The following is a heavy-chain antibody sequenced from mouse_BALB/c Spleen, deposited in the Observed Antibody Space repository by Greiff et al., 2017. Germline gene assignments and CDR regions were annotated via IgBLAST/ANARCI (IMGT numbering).Heavy chain of an antibody. Sequence: DLVKPGASVKLSCKASGYTFTSYWINWIKQRPGQGLEWIGRIAPGSGSTYYNEMFKGKATLTVDTSSSTAYIQLSSLSSEDSAVYFCARGSSGYAMDYWGQGTSVTVSS. D-gene: IGHD1-2*01. J-gene: IGHJ4*01. V-gene: IGHV1S41*01. CDR3: ARGSSGYAMDY. CDR1: GYTFTSYW. CDR2: IAPGSGST.